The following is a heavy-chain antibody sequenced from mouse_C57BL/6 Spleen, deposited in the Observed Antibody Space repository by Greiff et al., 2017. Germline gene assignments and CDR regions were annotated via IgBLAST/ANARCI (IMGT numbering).Heavy chain of an antibody. Sequence: VQLQQSGAELVRPGASVTLSCKASGYTFTDYEMHWVKQTPVHGLEWIGAIDPETGGTAYHQKFKGKAILTADKSSSTAYMELRSLTSEDSAVYYCTRSAYYSNGAMDYWGQGTSVTVSS. CDR3: TRSAYYSNGAMDY. CDR2: IDPETGGT. D-gene: IGHD2-5*01. J-gene: IGHJ4*01. V-gene: IGHV1-15*01. CDR1: GYTFTDYE.